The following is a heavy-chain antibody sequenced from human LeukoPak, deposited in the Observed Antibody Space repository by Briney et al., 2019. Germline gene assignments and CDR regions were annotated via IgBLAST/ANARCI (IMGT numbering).Heavy chain of an antibody. D-gene: IGHD6-19*01. Sequence: KPSETLSLTCTVSGGSISSYYWSWIRQPAGKALEWIGRNYNSGISTYNPALKSRDIMTVDKSRKQFSLKLTSVTAADTAIFYCAREHFGSSSGWHDMDYWGQGTLVTVSS. V-gene: IGHV4-4*07. CDR3: AREHFGSSSGWHDMDY. CDR2: NYNSGIS. CDR1: GGSISSYY. J-gene: IGHJ4*02.